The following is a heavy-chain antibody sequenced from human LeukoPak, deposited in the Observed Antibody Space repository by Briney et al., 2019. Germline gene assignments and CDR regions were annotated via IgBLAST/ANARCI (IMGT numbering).Heavy chain of an antibody. J-gene: IGHJ6*03. CDR3: AKAPYSGSFYYMDV. D-gene: IGHD1-26*01. CDR1: GFTFDDYA. Sequence: GGSLRLSCAASGFTFDDYAMHWVRQAPGKGLEWVSLISWDGGSTYYADSVKGRFTISRDNSKNSLYLQMNSLRAEDTALYYRAKAPYSGSFYYMDVWGKGTTVTVSS. CDR2: ISWDGGST. V-gene: IGHV3-43D*03.